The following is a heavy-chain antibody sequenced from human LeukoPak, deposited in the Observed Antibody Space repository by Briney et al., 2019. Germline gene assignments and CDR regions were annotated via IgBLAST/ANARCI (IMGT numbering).Heavy chain of an antibody. D-gene: IGHD3-9*01. CDR3: ARGYDILTGSLPFDY. V-gene: IGHV4-59*01. CDR2: LYYSGST. CDR1: GGSINSYS. Sequence: KPSETLSLTCTFSGGSINSYSWSWIRQPPGKGLEWMGHLYYSGSTNYNPCRKSRVTIAVDTSKNQFALELSSVTAADTAVYYCARGYDILTGSLPFDYWGQGTLVTVSS. J-gene: IGHJ4*02.